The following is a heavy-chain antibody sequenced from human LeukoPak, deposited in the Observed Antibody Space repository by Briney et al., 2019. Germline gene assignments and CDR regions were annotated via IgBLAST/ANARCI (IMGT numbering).Heavy chain of an antibody. J-gene: IGHJ5*02. CDR3: AGALGYCSSTSCYAENWFDP. V-gene: IGHV3-7*01. CDR2: IKQDGSEK. Sequence: PGGSLRLSCAASGFTFSSYWMSWVRQAPGKGLEWVSNIKQDGSEKYYVDSVKGRFTISRDNAKNSLYLQTNSLRAEDTAVYYCAGALGYCSSTSCYAENWFDPWGQGTLVTVSS. D-gene: IGHD2-2*01. CDR1: GFTFSSYW.